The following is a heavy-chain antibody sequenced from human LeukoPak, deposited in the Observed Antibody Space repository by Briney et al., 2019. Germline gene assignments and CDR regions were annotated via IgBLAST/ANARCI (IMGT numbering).Heavy chain of an antibody. V-gene: IGHV3-64*01. J-gene: IGHJ4*02. CDR2: ISSNGGST. D-gene: IGHD1-26*01. CDR3: ARLGSRELDIDY. CDR1: GFTFSSYA. Sequence: PGGSLGLSCAASGFTFSSYAMHCVRQAPGKGLEYVSAISSNGGSTYYANSVKGRFTISRDNSKNTLYLQMGSLRAEDMAVYYCARLGSRELDIDYWGQGTLVTVSS.